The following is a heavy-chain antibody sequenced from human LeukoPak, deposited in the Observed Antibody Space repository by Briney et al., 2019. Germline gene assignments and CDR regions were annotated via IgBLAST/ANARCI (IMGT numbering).Heavy chain of an antibody. CDR3: VRGGIQVSGIDEIDY. CDR1: GFTFSTYA. J-gene: IGHJ4*02. V-gene: IGHV3-33*01. CDR2: IWRDGSNK. D-gene: IGHD6-19*01. Sequence: PGGSLRLSCVASGFTFSTYAMHWVRQAPGEGLEWVAMIWRDGSNKFYTDSVKGRFTISRENAKNSLYLQMNSLTAGDTAVYYCVRGGIQVSGIDEIDYWGQGTLVTVSS.